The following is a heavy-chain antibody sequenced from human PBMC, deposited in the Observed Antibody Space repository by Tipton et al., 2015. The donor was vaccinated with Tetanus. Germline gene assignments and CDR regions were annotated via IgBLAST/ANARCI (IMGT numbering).Heavy chain of an antibody. CDR2: INPSGGST. J-gene: IGHJ4*02. Sequence: QLVQSGPEVKKPGASVKVSCKASGYTFTRYYIHWVRQAPGQGLEWMGEINPSGGSTNYAQKFQDRVTMTRDTSASTGYMTLSSLRSEDTAVYYCARVVRGSGSRIRAVDHWGQGTLVIVSS. V-gene: IGHV1-46*01. CDR1: GYTFTRYY. D-gene: IGHD3-10*01. CDR3: ARVVRGSGSRIRAVDH.